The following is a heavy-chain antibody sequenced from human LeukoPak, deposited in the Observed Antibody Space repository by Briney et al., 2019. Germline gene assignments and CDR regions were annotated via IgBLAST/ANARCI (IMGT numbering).Heavy chain of an antibody. D-gene: IGHD3-3*01. J-gene: IGHJ6*03. CDR3: ARDTVGDFWSGYPGRYMDV. CDR2: VSDVGDT. CDR1: GGSITSYY. V-gene: IGHV4-59*01. Sequence: SETPSLTCTVSGGSITSYYWSWIRQPPGKGLEWIAYVSDVGDTNYNPALKSRVTISLDKSKNQFSLKLGSVTAADTAVYYCARDTVGDFWSGYPGRYMDVWGKGTTVTVSS.